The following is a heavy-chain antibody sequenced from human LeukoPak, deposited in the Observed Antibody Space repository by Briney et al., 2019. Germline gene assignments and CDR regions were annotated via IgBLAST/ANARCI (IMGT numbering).Heavy chain of an antibody. V-gene: IGHV3-21*01. CDR1: GFTFSSYS. CDR2: ISSSSGYI. D-gene: IGHD2-2*01. CDR3: ARDPAATSWFDY. J-gene: IGHJ4*02. Sequence: GGSLRLSCAASGFTFSSYSMNWVRQAPGKGLEWVSSISSSSGYIYYADSVKGRFTISRDNAKNSLYLQMNSLRAEDTAVYYCARDPAATSWFDYWGQGTLVTVSS.